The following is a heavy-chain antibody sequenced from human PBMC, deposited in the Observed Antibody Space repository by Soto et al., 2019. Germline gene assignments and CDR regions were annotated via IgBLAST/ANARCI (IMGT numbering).Heavy chain of an antibody. CDR3: ARHSTSAPKDY. J-gene: IGHJ4*01. V-gene: IGHV5-51*01. D-gene: IGHD3-10*01. CDR2: IYPGDSDT. CDR1: GYSFTTYW. Sequence: GESLKISCKGSGYSFTTYWIAWVRQMPGKGLEWVGIIYPGDSDTRYSPSFEGHVTISVDKSISTAFLQWNSLKASDNAIYYCARHSTSAPKDYWGQGTLV.